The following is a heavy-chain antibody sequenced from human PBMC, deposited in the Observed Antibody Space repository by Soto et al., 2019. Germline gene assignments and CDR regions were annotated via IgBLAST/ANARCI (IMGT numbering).Heavy chain of an antibody. CDR3: ARDPTVTTVSYYYGMDV. CDR1: GFTFSSYG. Sequence: GSLRLSCAASGFTFSSYGMHWVRQAPGKGLEWVAVIWYDGSNKYYADSVKGRFTISRDNSKNTLYLQMNSLRAEDTAVYYCARDPTVTTVSYYYGMDVWGQGTTVTV. D-gene: IGHD4-17*01. J-gene: IGHJ6*02. V-gene: IGHV3-33*01. CDR2: IWYDGSNK.